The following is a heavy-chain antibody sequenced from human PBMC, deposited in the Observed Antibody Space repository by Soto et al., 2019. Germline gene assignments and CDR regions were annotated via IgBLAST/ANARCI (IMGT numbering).Heavy chain of an antibody. CDR2: YSGFT. J-gene: IGHJ4*02. CDR3: ARDYGDYSFFFDY. D-gene: IGHD4-17*01. V-gene: IGHV4-59*01. Sequence: PSETLSLTCTVSGGSITTYQWSWIRQPPGKGLEWIGGYSGFTDYNPSLESRATISVDHSKNQFSLTLRSVTAADTAVYYCARDYGDYSFFFDYWGQGAPVTVSS. CDR1: GGSITTYQ.